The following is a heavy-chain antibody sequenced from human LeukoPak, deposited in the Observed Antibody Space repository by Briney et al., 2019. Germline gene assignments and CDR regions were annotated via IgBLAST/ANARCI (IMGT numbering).Heavy chain of an antibody. Sequence: GGSLRLSCAASGFTFSTSWMSWVRQAPGKGLEWVANIKQDGSEKYYVDSVKGRFTISRDNAKNSLYLQMNSLRAEDTAVYYCARVNYYYYYGMDVWGQGTTVTVSS. CDR1: GFTFSTSW. J-gene: IGHJ6*02. CDR3: ARVNYYYYYGMDV. CDR2: IKQDGSEK. V-gene: IGHV3-7*01.